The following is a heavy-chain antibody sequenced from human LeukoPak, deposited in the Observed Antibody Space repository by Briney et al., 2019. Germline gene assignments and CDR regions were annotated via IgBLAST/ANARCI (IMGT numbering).Heavy chain of an antibody. Sequence: GGSLRLSCAASAFTFSSYGMHWVRQAPGKGLQWVAFIWYDGSNKHYADSVKGRFTISRDNSKNTLYLQINSLRAEDTAVYYCARDSYGALDVWGQGTTVTVSS. CDR1: AFTFSSYG. CDR3: ARDSYGALDV. D-gene: IGHD4-17*01. J-gene: IGHJ6*02. V-gene: IGHV3-33*01. CDR2: IWYDGSNK.